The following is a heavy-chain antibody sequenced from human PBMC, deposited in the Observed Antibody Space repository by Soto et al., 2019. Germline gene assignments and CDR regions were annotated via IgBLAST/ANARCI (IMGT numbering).Heavy chain of an antibody. D-gene: IGHD4-17*01. Sequence: QVQLQESGPGLVKPSETLSLTCTVSGGSISSYYWSWIRQPPGKGLEWIGYIYYSGSTNYNPSLKSRVTRSVDTSKHQFSLKLRSVTAADTDVYYCARHETLHGAYDYWGQGTLVTVSS. V-gene: IGHV4-59*08. J-gene: IGHJ4*02. CDR1: GGSISSYY. CDR3: ARHETLHGAYDY. CDR2: IYYSGST.